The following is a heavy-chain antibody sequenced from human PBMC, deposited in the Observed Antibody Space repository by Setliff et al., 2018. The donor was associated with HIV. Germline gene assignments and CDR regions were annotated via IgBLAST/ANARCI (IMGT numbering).Heavy chain of an antibody. CDR2: VSNTGST. CDR1: AGSISAYY. CDR3: ARARGRAPVSYYFDS. J-gene: IGHJ4*02. V-gene: IGHV4-59*01. D-gene: IGHD2-21*01. Sequence: PSETLSLTCSVSAGSISAYYWSWVRQSPGRGLEWIGCVSNTGSTSYNPSLSSRVTMSLDTSRDQFSLKLSSVTAADTAVYYCARARGRAPVSYYFDSWGQGRLVTVSS.